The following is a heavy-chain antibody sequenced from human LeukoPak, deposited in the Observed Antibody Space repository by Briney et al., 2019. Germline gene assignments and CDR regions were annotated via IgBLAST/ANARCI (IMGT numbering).Heavy chain of an antibody. V-gene: IGHV4-39*01. D-gene: IGHD1-1*01. J-gene: IGHJ5*02. CDR1: GGSISSSSHS. CDR3: AQSLGSGNWIGNWFDP. Sequence: SETLSLTCTVSGGSISSSSHSWGWIRQPPGKGLEWTGTIYYTGRTYYNPSPESRLTISVDTSKNQFSLKLTSVTAADTAIYYCAQSLGSGNWIGNWFDPWGQGTLVTVSS. CDR2: IYYTGRT.